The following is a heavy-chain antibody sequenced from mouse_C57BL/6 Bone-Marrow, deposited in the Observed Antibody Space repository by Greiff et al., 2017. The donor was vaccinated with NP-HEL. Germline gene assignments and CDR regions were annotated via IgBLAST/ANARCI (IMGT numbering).Heavy chain of an antibody. CDR3: ARGRDGELTHY. J-gene: IGHJ2*01. Sequence: QVQLQQPGAELVKPGASVKMSCKASGYTFTSYWITWVKQRPGQGLEWIGDIYPGSGSTNYNEKFKSKATLTEDKSSSTAYMQLSSLTSEDSAVYYCARGRDGELTHYWGQGTTLTVSS. V-gene: IGHV1-55*01. CDR2: IYPGSGST. CDR1: GYTFTSYW. D-gene: IGHD2-12*01.